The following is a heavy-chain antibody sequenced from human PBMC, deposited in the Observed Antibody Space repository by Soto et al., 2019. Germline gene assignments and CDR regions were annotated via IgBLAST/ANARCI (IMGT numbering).Heavy chain of an antibody. J-gene: IGHJ6*02. CDR1: GYTFTSYY. CDR2: INPSGGST. Sequence: ASVTVSCKASGYTFTSYYMHWVRQAPGQGLEWMGIINPSGGSTSYAQKFQGRVTMTRDTSTSTVYMELSSLRSEDTAVYYCARDSLRLGARTIFGVVIPYYYGMDVWGQGTTVTVSS. D-gene: IGHD3-3*01. CDR3: ARDSLRLGARTIFGVVIPYYYGMDV. V-gene: IGHV1-46*01.